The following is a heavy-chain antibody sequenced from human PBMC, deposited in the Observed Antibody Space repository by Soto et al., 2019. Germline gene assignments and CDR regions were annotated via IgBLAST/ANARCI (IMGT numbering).Heavy chain of an antibody. CDR3: ARGWDDFWSGYPDYFDY. J-gene: IGHJ4*02. V-gene: IGHV4-59*01. Sequence: ASETLSLTCTVSGGSISSYYWSWIRQPPGKGLEWIGYIYYSGSTNYNPSLKSRVTISVDTSKNQFSLKLSSVTAADTAVYYCARGWDDFWSGYPDYFDYWGQGTLVTVSS. CDR2: IYYSGST. D-gene: IGHD3-3*01. CDR1: GGSISSYY.